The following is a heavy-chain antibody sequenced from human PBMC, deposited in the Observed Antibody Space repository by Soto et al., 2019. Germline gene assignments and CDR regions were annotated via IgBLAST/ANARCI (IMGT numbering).Heavy chain of an antibody. V-gene: IGHV4-59*01. Sequence: SETLSLTCTVSGGSISSYYWSWIRQPPGKGLEWIGYIYYTGGTNFSPSLKSRVTISVDTSKNQISLKLSSVTAADTAVYYCTRWPNTSSSARASDLWGQGTMVTVS. CDR2: IYYTGGT. CDR1: GGSISSYY. D-gene: IGHD6-6*01. CDR3: TRWPNTSSSARASDL. J-gene: IGHJ3*01.